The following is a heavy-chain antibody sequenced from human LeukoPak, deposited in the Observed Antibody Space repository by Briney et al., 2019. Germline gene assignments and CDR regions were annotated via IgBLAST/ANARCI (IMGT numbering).Heavy chain of an antibody. J-gene: IGHJ6*02. V-gene: IGHV3-30*04. Sequence: PGGSLRLSCAASGLIFSGYAMHWVRQIPGEGLEWVAIISYDGKNTYYADFAKGRFTISGDNSKNTLDLQMNSLRSEDTGVYYCASGYDFWSGHPPSQYGMDVWGQGTTVTVSS. CDR2: ISYDGKNT. D-gene: IGHD3/OR15-3a*01. CDR1: GLIFSGYA. CDR3: ASGYDFWSGHPPSQYGMDV.